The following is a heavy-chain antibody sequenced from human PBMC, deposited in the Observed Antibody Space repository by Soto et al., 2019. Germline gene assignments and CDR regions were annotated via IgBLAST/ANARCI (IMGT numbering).Heavy chain of an antibody. CDR2: ISGTGDNT. CDR1: GFTFSTCA. V-gene: IGHV3-23*01. CDR3: AKGSSTSYYSGLDY. D-gene: IGHD2-2*01. Sequence: GGSLRHSCAASGFTFSTCAMSWVRQAPGKGLEWVSVISGTGDNTYYAGSVKGRFTISRDNSKNTLYLQMNSLRAEDTAIYYCAKGSSTSYYSGLDYWGQGSLVTVS. J-gene: IGHJ4*02.